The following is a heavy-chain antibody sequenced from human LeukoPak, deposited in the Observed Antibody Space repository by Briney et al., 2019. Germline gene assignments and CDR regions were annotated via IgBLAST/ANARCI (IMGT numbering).Heavy chain of an antibody. J-gene: IGHJ4*02. CDR3: ERNTEYDILTGYYLYYFDY. CDR2: IYYSGST. V-gene: IGHV4-39*01. CDR1: GGSISSSSYY. D-gene: IGHD3-9*01. Sequence: SETLSLTCTVSGGSISSSSYYWGWIRQPPGKGLEWIGSIYYSGSTYYNPSLKSRVTISVDTSKNQFSLKLSSVTAADTAVYFFERNTEYDILTGYYLYYFDYWGQGTLVTVSS.